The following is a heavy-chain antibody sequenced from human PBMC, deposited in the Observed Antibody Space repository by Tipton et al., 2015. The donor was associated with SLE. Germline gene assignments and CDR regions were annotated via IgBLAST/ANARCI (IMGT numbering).Heavy chain of an antibody. CDR3: ARSPVDYWNGYSA. Sequence: PLRLSCAASGFTFSDYGMHWVCQAPGKGLEWVAFIRYDGSDKDYIDSVKGRFTISRDNSKNSLYLQMNGLRAEDTAVYYCARSPVDYWNGYSAWGQGTLVAVSS. CDR2: IRYDGSDK. V-gene: IGHV3-33*01. J-gene: IGHJ4*02. D-gene: IGHD3-3*01. CDR1: GFTFSDYG.